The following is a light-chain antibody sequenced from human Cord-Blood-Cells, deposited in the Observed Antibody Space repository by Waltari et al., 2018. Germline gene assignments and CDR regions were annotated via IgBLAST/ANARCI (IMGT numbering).Light chain of an antibody. CDR2: DVS. CDR1: SRAVVGYNY. Sequence: QSALTPPASVSGSPGQSITISCTGTSRAVVGYNYVSWYQQHPGKAPKLMIYDVSNRPSGVSNRFSGSNSGNTASLTISGLQAEYEADYYCSSYTSSSTYVFGTGTKVTVL. CDR3: SSYTSSSTYV. V-gene: IGLV2-14*01. J-gene: IGLJ1*01.